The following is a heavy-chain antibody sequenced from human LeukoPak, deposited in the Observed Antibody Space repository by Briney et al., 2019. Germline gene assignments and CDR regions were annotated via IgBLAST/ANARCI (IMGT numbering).Heavy chain of an antibody. Sequence: PSETLSLTCTVSGGSISRSNYYWGWVRQPPGKGLEWIGSIYYSGNTYYIPSLKSRVTISVDTARNQFSLRLTSVTAADTAVYYCARHEEEDGYNPKTCDFWGQGTLVTVSS. D-gene: IGHD5-24*01. V-gene: IGHV4-39*01. J-gene: IGHJ4*02. CDR1: GGSISRSNYY. CDR2: IYYSGNT. CDR3: ARHEEEDGYNPKTCDF.